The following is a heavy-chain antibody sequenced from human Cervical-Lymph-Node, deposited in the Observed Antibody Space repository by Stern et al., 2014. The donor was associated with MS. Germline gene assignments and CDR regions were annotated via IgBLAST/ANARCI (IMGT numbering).Heavy chain of an antibody. CDR2: IIPIFVTA. D-gene: IGHD5/OR15-5a*01. Sequence: QDQLVQSGAEVKKPGSSVKVSCKASGGTFSSYAISWVRQAPGQGLEWMGGIIPIFVTANNAQKFQGRVTITADKSTSTAYMELSSLTSEDTAIYYCARAWHGGTVSTITAFDVWGQGTTVTVSS. V-gene: IGHV1-69*14. CDR1: GGTFSSYA. J-gene: IGHJ3*01. CDR3: ARAWHGGTVSTITAFDV.